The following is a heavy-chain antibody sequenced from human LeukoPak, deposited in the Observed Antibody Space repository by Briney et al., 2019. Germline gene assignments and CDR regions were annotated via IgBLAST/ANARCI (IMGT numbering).Heavy chain of an antibody. CDR1: GFTFSDYY. D-gene: IGHD3-3*01. CDR2: ISSSGSTI. J-gene: IGHJ6*02. CDR3: ARARITIFGVVINPYYYYGMDV. Sequence: GGSLRLSCAASGFTFSDYYMNWIRQAPGKGLEWVSYISSSGSTIYYADSVKGRFTISRDNAKNSLYLQMNSLRAEDTAVYYCARARITIFGVVINPYYYYGMDVWGQGTTVTVSS. V-gene: IGHV3-11*01.